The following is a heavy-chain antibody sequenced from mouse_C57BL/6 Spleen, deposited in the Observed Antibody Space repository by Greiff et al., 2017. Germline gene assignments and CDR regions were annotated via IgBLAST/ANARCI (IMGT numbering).Heavy chain of an antibody. CDR2: IWRGGST. D-gene: IGHD2-2*01. Sequence: QVQLKESGPGLVQPSQSLSITCTVSGFSLTSYGVHWVRQSPGKGLEWLGVIWRGGSTDYNAAFMSRLSITKDNSKSQVFFKMNSLQADDTAIYYCAKKGDGYDENWYFDVWGTGTTVTVSS. J-gene: IGHJ1*03. CDR3: AKKGDGYDENWYFDV. CDR1: GFSLTSYG. V-gene: IGHV2-5*01.